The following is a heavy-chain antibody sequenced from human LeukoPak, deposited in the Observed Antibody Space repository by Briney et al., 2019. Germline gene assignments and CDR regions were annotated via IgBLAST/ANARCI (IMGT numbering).Heavy chain of an antibody. CDR2: IHPSGML. J-gene: IGHJ4*02. CDR3: SRGLDSRKLGY. D-gene: IGHD3-22*01. Sequence: SETLSLTCTVSGASFNSDDQAWNWIRQSPGKGLEWIGSIHPSGMLYNNPSLESRVTMSRDTSKNQCSLNLNSVTAADTAVYFCSRGLDSRKLGYWGQGILVTVSS. V-gene: IGHV4-31*03. CDR1: GASFNSDDQA.